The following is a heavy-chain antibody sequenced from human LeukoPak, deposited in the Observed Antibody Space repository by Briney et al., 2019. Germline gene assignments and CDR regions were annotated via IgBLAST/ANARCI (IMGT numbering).Heavy chain of an antibody. Sequence: ASVTVSCKASGYTFTSYAMHWVRQAPGQRLECMGWINTGNGNTKYSQKFQGRVTITRDTSASTAYMDLSSLRSEDTAVYYCARNTETAIPLPYYFDYWGQGTLVTVSS. CDR2: INTGNGNT. CDR3: ARNTETAIPLPYYFDY. CDR1: GYTFTSYA. V-gene: IGHV1-3*04. D-gene: IGHD2-21*02. J-gene: IGHJ4*02.